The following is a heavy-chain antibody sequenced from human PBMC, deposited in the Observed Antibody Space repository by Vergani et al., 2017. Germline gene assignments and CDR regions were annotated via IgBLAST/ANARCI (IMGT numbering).Heavy chain of an antibody. D-gene: IGHD1-26*01. CDR1: GFPFSSYS. V-gene: IGHV3-21*01. CDR3: ARVGRQLQVAFDI. J-gene: IGHJ3*02. Sequence: EVQLVESGGGLVKPGGSLRLSCAASGFPFSSYSMNWVRQAPGKGLEWVSSISSSSSYIYYADSVKGRFTISRDNAKNSLYLQMNSLRAEDTAVYYCARVGRQLQVAFDIWGQGTMVTVSS. CDR2: ISSSSSYI.